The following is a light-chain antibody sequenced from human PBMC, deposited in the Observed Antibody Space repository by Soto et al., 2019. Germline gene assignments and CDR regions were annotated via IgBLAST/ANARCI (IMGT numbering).Light chain of an antibody. Sequence: AIQLTQSPSSLSASVGDRVTITCRASQGISSALAWYQQKPGKAPKLLIYDASSLESGVPSRFSGSGSGTDFTLTIGSLQPEDFAIYYCLQDYIYPYTFGQGTKVDIK. V-gene: IGKV1-13*02. CDR1: QGISSA. CDR3: LQDYIYPYT. J-gene: IGKJ2*01. CDR2: DAS.